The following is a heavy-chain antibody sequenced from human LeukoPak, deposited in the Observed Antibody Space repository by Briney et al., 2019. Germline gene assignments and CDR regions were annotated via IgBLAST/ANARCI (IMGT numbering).Heavy chain of an antibody. D-gene: IGHD6-19*01. V-gene: IGHV1-69*13. J-gene: IGHJ4*02. CDR1: GGTFSSYA. Sequence: GASVKVSCKASGGTFSSYAISWVRQAPGQGLEWMGGIIPIFGTANYAQKFQGRVTITADESTSTAYMELSSLRSEDTAVYYCASEIAVEGGYYFDYWGQGTLVTVSS. CDR2: IIPIFGTA. CDR3: ASEIAVEGGYYFDY.